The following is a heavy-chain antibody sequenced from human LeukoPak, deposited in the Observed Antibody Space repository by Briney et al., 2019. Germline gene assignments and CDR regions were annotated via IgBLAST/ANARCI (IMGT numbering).Heavy chain of an antibody. J-gene: IGHJ5*02. CDR2: ISSSSSSI. D-gene: IGHD2-2*01. Sequence: GGSLRLSCAASGFIFSNYNVNWARQAPGKGLEWVSSISSSSSSIYYADSVKGRFTISRDNAKNSLYLQMNSLRAEDTAVYYCVRAYHPGGWFDPWGQGTLVTVSS. V-gene: IGHV3-21*01. CDR1: GFIFSNYN. CDR3: VRAYHPGGWFDP.